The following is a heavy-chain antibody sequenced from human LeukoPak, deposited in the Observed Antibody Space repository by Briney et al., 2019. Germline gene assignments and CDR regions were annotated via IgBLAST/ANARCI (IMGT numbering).Heavy chain of an antibody. CDR3: ARDREHSYGRYFDY. V-gene: IGHV4-59*01. CDR1: GGSITSSY. D-gene: IGHD5-18*01. Sequence: PSETLSLTCTVSGGSITSSYWSWIRQSPGKGLEWIGYIHYTGSTNYNPSLKSRVTMLIDTSKNQFSLKLSSVTAADTAVYYCARDREHSYGRYFDYWGEGTLVTVSS. CDR2: IHYTGST. J-gene: IGHJ4*02.